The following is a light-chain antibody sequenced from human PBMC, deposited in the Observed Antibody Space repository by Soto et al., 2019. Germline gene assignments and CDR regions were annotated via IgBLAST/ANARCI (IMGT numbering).Light chain of an antibody. CDR1: HSVNSNY. Sequence: EIVLTQSPGTLSLSPGERATLSCRASHSVNSNYLAWYQQKPRQTPRLLMYGASNRATGIPDRFSGSGSGTDFTLTISRREPEDFAVYYCQQYDSPPRTFGQGTKVEIK. J-gene: IGKJ1*01. CDR3: QQYDSPPRT. CDR2: GAS. V-gene: IGKV3-20*01.